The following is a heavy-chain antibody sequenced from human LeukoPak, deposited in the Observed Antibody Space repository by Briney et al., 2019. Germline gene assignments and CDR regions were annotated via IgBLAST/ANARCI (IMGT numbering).Heavy chain of an antibody. Sequence: PGRSLRLSCAASGFTFYDYAMHWVRQAPGKGLEWVSGISWHSGSIGYADSVKGRFTISRDNAKNSLYLQMNSLRAEDTALYYCAKGTRRYFDYWGQGTLGTVSS. CDR3: AKGTRRYFDY. CDR1: GFTFYDYA. CDR2: ISWHSGSI. V-gene: IGHV3-9*01. J-gene: IGHJ4*02.